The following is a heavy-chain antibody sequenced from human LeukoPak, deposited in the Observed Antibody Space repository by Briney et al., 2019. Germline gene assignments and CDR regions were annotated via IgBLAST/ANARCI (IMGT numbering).Heavy chain of an antibody. V-gene: IGHV4-4*09. CDR1: GASISSYY. Sequence: TETLSLTCTVSGASISSYYWSWIRQPPGKGLEWIGYIYTSETTNYNPSLRSRVTISIDTSKNQFSLRLSSVTAADTAVYYCARHRSPSSLSYFDIWGQGTLVIVSS. D-gene: IGHD6-19*01. J-gene: IGHJ4*02. CDR2: IYTSETT. CDR3: ARHRSPSSLSYFDI.